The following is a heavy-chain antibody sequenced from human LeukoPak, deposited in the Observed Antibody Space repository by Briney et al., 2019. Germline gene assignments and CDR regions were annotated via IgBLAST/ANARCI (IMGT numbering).Heavy chain of an antibody. CDR2: IYYSGST. V-gene: IGHV4-59*08. CDR1: GGSICSYY. Sequence: SETLSLTCTVSGGSICSYYWSWIRQPPGKGLEWIGYIYYSGSTNYNPSLKSRVTISVDTSKNQFSLKLSSVTAADTAVYYCARAGWAANANWFDPWGQGTLVTVSS. J-gene: IGHJ5*02. D-gene: IGHD3-16*01. CDR3: ARAGWAANANWFDP.